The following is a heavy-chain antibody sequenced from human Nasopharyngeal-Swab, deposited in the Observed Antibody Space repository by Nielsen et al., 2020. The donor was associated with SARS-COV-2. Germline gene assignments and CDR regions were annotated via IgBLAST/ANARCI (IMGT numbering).Heavy chain of an antibody. V-gene: IGHV3-21*01. J-gene: IGHJ6*03. CDR2: ISSSSSYI. CDR1: GFTFSSYS. D-gene: IGHD2-2*01. CDR3: ARGYCSSTSCLSPYYYMDV. Sequence: GESLKISCAASGFTFSSYSMNWVRQAPGKGLEWVSSISSSSSYIYYADSVKGRFTISRDNAKNSLYLQMNSLRAEDTAVYYCARGYCSSTSCLSPYYYMDVWGKGTTVTVSS.